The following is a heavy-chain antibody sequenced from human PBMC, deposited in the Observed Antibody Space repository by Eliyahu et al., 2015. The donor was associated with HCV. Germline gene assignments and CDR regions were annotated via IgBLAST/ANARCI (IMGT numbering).Heavy chain of an antibody. D-gene: IGHD6-25*01. Sequence: EVQLVESGGGLVQPGGSLXXXCAAXGFTFRSYEXNWVRQAPGKGLEWVSYISSSGSTIYYADSVKGRFTISRDNAKNSLYLQMNSLRAEDTAVYYCAREWAASFDIWGQGTMVTVSS. CDR1: GFTFRSYE. J-gene: IGHJ3*02. V-gene: IGHV3-48*03. CDR3: AREWAASFDI. CDR2: ISSSGSTI.